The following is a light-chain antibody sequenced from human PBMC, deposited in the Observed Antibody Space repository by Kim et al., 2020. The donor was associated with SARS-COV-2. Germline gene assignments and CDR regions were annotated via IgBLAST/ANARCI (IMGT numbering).Light chain of an antibody. V-gene: IGLV2-14*03. CDR2: DVN. Sequence: QSALTQPASVSGSPGQSITISCTGTSSDVGAYDYVSWYQQHPGEAPKLMIYDVNNRPSRVSNRFSGSKSGNTASLTISGLQAEDEADYYCSSYTSRNTRVFGGGTQLTVL. J-gene: IGLJ2*01. CDR3: SSYTSRNTRV. CDR1: SSDVGAYDY.